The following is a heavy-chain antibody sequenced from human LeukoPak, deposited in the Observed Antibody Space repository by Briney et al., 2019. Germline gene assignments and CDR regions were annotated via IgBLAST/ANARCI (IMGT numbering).Heavy chain of an antibody. CDR1: GFTFSSYS. CDR3: ATLYSSSPSPGDYFDY. V-gene: IGHV3-30*02. J-gene: IGHJ4*02. CDR2: IRYDGSNK. D-gene: IGHD6-6*01. Sequence: PGGSLRLSCAASGFTFSSYSMNWVRQAPGKGLEWVAFIRYDGSNKYYADSVKGRFTISRDNSKNTLYLQMNSLRAEDTAVYYCATLYSSSPSPGDYFDYWGQGTLVTVSS.